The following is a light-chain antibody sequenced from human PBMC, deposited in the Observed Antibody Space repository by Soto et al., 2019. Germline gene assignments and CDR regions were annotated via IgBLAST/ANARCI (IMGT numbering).Light chain of an antibody. V-gene: IGKV4-1*01. CDR2: WAS. CDR3: QQYYSTFT. CDR1: QSVLYSSNNKNY. J-gene: IGKJ3*01. Sequence: DIVMTQSPDSLAVSLGERATINCKSSQSVLYSSNNKNYLAWYQQKPGQPPKLLIYWASTLESGVPDRFSGSGSGTDFTLTISSLQAEDVAVYYCQQYYSTFTFGPGTKVDIK.